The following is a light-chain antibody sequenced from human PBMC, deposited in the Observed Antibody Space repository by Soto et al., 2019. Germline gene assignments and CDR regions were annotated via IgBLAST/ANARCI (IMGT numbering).Light chain of an antibody. CDR3: QTWGTGIQV. V-gene: IGLV4-69*01. J-gene: IGLJ2*01. Sequence: QPVLTQSPSASASLGASVKLTCTLSSGHSNYAIAWHQQQPEKGPRYLMKLNSDGRHSKGDGIPDRFSGSTSGAERYLTISRLQSEDEADYYCQTWGTGIQVFGGGTKLTVL. CDR1: SGHSNYA. CDR2: LNSDGRH.